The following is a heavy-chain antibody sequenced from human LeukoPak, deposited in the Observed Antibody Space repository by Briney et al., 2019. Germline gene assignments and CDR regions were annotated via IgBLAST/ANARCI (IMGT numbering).Heavy chain of an antibody. V-gene: IGHV3-7*03. CDR3: AKAPLTMVRGNYFDY. J-gene: IGHJ4*02. D-gene: IGHD3-10*01. Sequence: TGGSLRLSCAASGFTFSTYYMTWVRQAPGRGLEWVAVIKPDGSEKYYVDSVMGRFTISRDNAKNSLYLQMNSLRAEDTAVYYCAKAPLTMVRGNYFDYWGQGTLVTVSS. CDR1: GFTFSTYY. CDR2: IKPDGSEK.